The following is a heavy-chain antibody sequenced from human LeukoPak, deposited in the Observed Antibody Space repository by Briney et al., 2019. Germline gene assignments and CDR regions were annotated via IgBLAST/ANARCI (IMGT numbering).Heavy chain of an antibody. J-gene: IGHJ4*02. CDR2: ISHDGSIK. CDR1: GFTFSAYD. Sequence: GGSLRLSCAASGFTFSAYDMHWVRQAPGKGLEWVAVISHDGSIKYYADSVKGRFTISRDNSKNTLYLQMNSLRTEDTAVYYCARGVFAGGWYPDNFDYWGQGTLVTVSS. CDR3: ARGVFAGGWYPDNFDY. D-gene: IGHD6-19*01. V-gene: IGHV3-30*03.